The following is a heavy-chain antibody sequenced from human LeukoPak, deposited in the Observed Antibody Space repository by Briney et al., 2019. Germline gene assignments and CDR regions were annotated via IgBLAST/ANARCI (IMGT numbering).Heavy chain of an antibody. CDR3: ARADSGYDHDAFDI. Sequence: SETLSLTCTVPGGSISSYYWSWIRQPPGKGLEWIGYIYYSGSTNYSPSLKSRVTISVDTSKSQFSLKLSSVTAADTAVYYCARADSGYDHDAFDIWGQGTMVTVSS. J-gene: IGHJ3*02. D-gene: IGHD5-12*01. V-gene: IGHV4-59*01. CDR2: IYYSGST. CDR1: GGSISSYY.